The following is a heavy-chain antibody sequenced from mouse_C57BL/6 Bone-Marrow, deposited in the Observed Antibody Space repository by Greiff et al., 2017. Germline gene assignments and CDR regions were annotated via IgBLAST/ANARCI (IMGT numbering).Heavy chain of an antibody. CDR2: ISDGGSYT. J-gene: IGHJ4*01. Sequence: DVQLVESGGGLVKPGGSLKLSCAASGFTFSSYAMSWVRQTPEKRLEWVATISDGGSYTYSPDNVKGRFTISRDNAKNNLYLQMSHLKSEDTAMYYCAREGYGHDEGYAMDYWGQGTSVTVSS. CDR1: GFTFSSYA. V-gene: IGHV5-4*01. D-gene: IGHD2-2*01. CDR3: AREGYGHDEGYAMDY.